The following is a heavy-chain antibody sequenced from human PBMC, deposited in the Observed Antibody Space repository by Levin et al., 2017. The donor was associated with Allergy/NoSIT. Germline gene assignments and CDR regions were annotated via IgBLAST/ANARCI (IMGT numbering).Heavy chain of an antibody. CDR2: IYYSGST. Sequence: LRLSCTVSGGSISSGGYYWSWIRQHPGKGLEWIGYIYYSGSTYYNPSLKSRVTISVDTSKNQFSLKLSSVTAADTAVYYCARSRRSRGSNWFDPWGQGTLVTVSS. CDR1: GGSISSGGYY. J-gene: IGHJ5*02. CDR3: ARSRRSRGSNWFDP. V-gene: IGHV4-31*03. D-gene: IGHD3-22*01.